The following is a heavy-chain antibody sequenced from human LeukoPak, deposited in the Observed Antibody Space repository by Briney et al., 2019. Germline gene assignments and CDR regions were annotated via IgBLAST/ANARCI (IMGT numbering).Heavy chain of an antibody. CDR1: GYTFTSYG. D-gene: IGHD3-22*01. CDR3: ARGTAGLNWITMIVDPLGP. V-gene: IGHV1-18*01. Sequence: ASVKVSCKASGYTFTSYGISWVRQAPGQGLEWMGWISAYNGNTNYAQKLQGRVTMTTDTSTSTAYMELRSLRSDDTAVYYCARGTAGLNWITMIVDPLGPWGQGTLVTVSS. CDR2: ISAYNGNT. J-gene: IGHJ5*02.